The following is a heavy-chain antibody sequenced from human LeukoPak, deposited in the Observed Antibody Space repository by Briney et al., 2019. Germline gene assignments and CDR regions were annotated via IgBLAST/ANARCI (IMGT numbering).Heavy chain of an antibody. CDR3: ARHLSPRYEWFGELSRSKDAFGI. Sequence: SETLSLTCTVSGGSISSSSYYWGWIRQPPGKGLEWIGSIYYSGSTYYSPSLKSRVTISVDTSKNQFSLKLSSVTAADTAVYYCARHLSPRYEWFGELSRSKDAFGIWGQGTMVTVSS. CDR1: GGSISSSSYY. J-gene: IGHJ3*02. V-gene: IGHV4-39*01. CDR2: IYYSGST. D-gene: IGHD3-10*01.